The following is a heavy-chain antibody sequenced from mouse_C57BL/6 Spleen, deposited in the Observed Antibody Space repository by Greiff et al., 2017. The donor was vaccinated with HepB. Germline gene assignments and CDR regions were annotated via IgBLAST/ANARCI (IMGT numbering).Heavy chain of an antibody. D-gene: IGHD1-1*01. J-gene: IGHJ1*03. Sequence: EVQLVESGGGLVKPGGSLKLSCAASGFTFSSYAMSWVRQTPEKRLEWVATISDGGSYTYYPDNVKGRFTISRDNAKNNLYLQMSHLKSEDTAMYYCAREGYYGSSPGYFDVWGTGTTVTVSS. V-gene: IGHV5-4*01. CDR2: ISDGGSYT. CDR1: GFTFSSYA. CDR3: AREGYYGSSPGYFDV.